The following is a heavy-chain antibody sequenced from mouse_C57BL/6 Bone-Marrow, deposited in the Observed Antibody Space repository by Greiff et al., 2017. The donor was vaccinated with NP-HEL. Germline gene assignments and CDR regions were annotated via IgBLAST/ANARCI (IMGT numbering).Heavy chain of an antibody. CDR3: ARDTIYYGNFFAY. CDR2: ISYDGSN. J-gene: IGHJ3*01. V-gene: IGHV3-6*01. Sequence: ESGPGLVKPSQSLSLTCSVSGYSITSGYYWNWNRQFPGNQLEWMGYISYDGSNNYNPSLKNRISITRYTSKNQFFLKLNSVTTEDTATYYCARDTIYYGNFFAYWGQGTLVTVSA. CDR1: GYSITSGYY. D-gene: IGHD2-1*01.